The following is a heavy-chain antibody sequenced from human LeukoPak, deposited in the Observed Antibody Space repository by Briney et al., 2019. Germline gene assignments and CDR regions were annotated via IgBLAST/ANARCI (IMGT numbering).Heavy chain of an antibody. D-gene: IGHD1-26*01. Sequence: SQTLSLTCTVSGAAISSNYWSWSRQPPGEALEWIAVIYSSGDINYNPSLTSRASISLDTSQTLCSLRLTSVTAAHTTVYYCARHVIYSGGYSWWFDPWGLGTLVTVSS. CDR3: ARHVIYSGGYSWWFDP. CDR2: IYSSGDI. J-gene: IGHJ5*02. V-gene: IGHV4-59*08. CDR1: GAAISSNY.